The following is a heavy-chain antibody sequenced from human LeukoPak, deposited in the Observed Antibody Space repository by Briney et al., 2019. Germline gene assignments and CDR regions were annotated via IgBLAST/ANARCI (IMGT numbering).Heavy chain of an antibody. V-gene: IGHV3-11*01. CDR2: ISYSGAAV. J-gene: IGHJ4*02. CDR1: GFTFNDYF. D-gene: IGHD6-13*01. Sequence: GGSLRLSCAASGFTFNDYFMTWVRQAPGKGLEWVSHISYSGAAVYTDSVKGRFTISRDNAKNSLYLQMNSLRAEDTAVYYCARVGSIAAAGTPDYWGQGTLVTVSS. CDR3: ARVGSIAAAGTPDY.